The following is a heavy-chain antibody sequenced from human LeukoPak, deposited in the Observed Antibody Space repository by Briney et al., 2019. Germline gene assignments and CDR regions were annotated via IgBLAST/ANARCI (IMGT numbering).Heavy chain of an antibody. V-gene: IGHV4-34*01. J-gene: IGHJ4*02. CDR2: INHSGST. D-gene: IGHD3-10*01. Sequence: PSETLSLTCAVYGGSFSGYHWSWIRQPPGKGLEWIGEINHSGSTNYNPSLKSRVTISVDTSKNQFSLKLNSVTAADTAVYYCARSSGNYFDYWGQGALVTVSS. CDR1: GGSFSGYH. CDR3: ARSSGNYFDY.